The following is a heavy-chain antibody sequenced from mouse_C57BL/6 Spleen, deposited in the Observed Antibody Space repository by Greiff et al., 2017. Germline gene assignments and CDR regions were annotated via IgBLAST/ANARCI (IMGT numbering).Heavy chain of an antibody. CDR3: ARGRYDGYSPWYFDV. V-gene: IGHV1-59*01. Sequence: QVQLQQPGAELVRPGTSVKLSCKASGYTFTSYWMHWVKQRPGQGLEWIGVIDPSDSYTNYNQKFKGKATLTVDTSSSTAYMQLSSLTSEDSAVYYCARGRYDGYSPWYFDVWGTGTTVTVSS. CDR2: IDPSDSYT. D-gene: IGHD2-3*01. J-gene: IGHJ1*03. CDR1: GYTFTSYW.